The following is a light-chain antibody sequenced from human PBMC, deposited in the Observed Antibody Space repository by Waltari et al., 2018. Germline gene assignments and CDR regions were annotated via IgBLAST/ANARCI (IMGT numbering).Light chain of an antibody. CDR2: DAS. CDR3: QQRRNWPLT. Sequence: EIVLTQSPDILSFSPGERATLSCRASQSVGTYLAWYQQRPGQSPRLLIYDASYRATGIPARFSGSGSETDFTLTISSLQPEDFAGYYCQQRRNWPLTFGGGTRVQI. J-gene: IGKJ4*01. V-gene: IGKV3-11*01. CDR1: QSVGTY.